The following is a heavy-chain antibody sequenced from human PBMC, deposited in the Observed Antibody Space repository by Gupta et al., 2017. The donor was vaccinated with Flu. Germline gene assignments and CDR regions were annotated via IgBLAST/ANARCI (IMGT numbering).Heavy chain of an antibody. CDR2: INHSGST. Sequence: QVQLQQWGAGLLKPSETLSLTCAVNGGSFSGYYWSWIRQPPGKGLEWIGEINHSGSTNYNPALKIRVTIAVDTSKNKFSLKLSSVTAADTAVYYCARGCSGLYLDYGGQGTLVTVSS. CDR1: GGSFSGYY. J-gene: IGHJ4*02. V-gene: IGHV4-34*01. CDR3: ARGCSGLYLDY. D-gene: IGHD6-19*01.